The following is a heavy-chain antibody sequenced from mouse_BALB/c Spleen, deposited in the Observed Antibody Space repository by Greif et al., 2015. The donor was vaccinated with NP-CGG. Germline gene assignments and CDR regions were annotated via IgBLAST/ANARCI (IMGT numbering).Heavy chain of an antibody. Sequence: VQLQQSGAELVKPGASVKLSCTASGFNIKDTYMHWVKQRPGQGLEWIGRIDPANVNIKYDPKFQGKATITTDTSSNPAYLQLSSLTPEDTAVYYCANAYYRSLEFAYWGQGTLVTVSA. J-gene: IGHJ3*01. V-gene: IGHV14-3*02. CDR3: ANAYYRSLEFAY. CDR2: IDPANVNI. D-gene: IGHD2-14*01. CDR1: GFNIKDTY.